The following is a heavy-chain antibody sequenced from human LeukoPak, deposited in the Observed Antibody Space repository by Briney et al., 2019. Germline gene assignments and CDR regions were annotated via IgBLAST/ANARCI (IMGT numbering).Heavy chain of an antibody. D-gene: IGHD1-26*01. CDR1: GGTFSSYA. CDR2: IIPISGTT. Sequence: GASVKVSCKTSGGTFSSYAISWVRQAPGQGLEWMGGIIPISGTTDNAQKFQGRVTITADASTSTAYMELSSLRSEDTAVYYCARDLAGSPDAFDIWGQGTMVTVSS. CDR3: ARDLAGSPDAFDI. J-gene: IGHJ3*02. V-gene: IGHV1-69*13.